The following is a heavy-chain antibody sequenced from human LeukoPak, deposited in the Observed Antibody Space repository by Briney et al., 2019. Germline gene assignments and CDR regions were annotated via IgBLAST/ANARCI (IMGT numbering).Heavy chain of an antibody. CDR1: GGSISSGGYS. J-gene: IGHJ5*02. CDR3: ARAESGFGDPYNWFDP. CDR2: IYHSGST. D-gene: IGHD3-10*01. V-gene: IGHV4-30-2*01. Sequence: PSQTLSVICAVSGGSISSGGYSWSWIRQPPGKGLEWIGYIYHSGSTYYNPSLKSRVTISVDRSKNQFSLKLSSVTAADTAVYYCARAESGFGDPYNWFDPWGQGTLVTVSS.